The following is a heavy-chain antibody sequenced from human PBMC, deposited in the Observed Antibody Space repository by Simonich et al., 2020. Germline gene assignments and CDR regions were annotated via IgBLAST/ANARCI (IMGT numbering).Heavy chain of an antibody. CDR3: ARARYCSSTSCYNWFDP. Sequence: QVQLVQSGAEVKKTGASVKVSCKASGYTFTSYDINWVRQATGQGVKWMLLMNPNSGKTGYAQKFQGRVTITRNTSKSTAYMELSSLRSEDTAVYYCARARYCSSTSCYNWFDPWGQGTLVTVSS. D-gene: IGHD2-2*01. CDR2: MNPNSGKT. J-gene: IGHJ5*02. V-gene: IGHV1-8*03. CDR1: GYTFTSYD.